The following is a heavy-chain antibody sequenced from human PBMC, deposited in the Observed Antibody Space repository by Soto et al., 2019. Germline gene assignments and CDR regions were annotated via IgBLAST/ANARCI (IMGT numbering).Heavy chain of an antibody. CDR3: AKDKNSGPFDY. J-gene: IGHJ4*02. V-gene: IGHV4-34*01. CDR2: INHSGST. Sequence: QVQLQQWGAGLLKPSETLSLTCAVYGGSFSGYYWTWIRQPPGTGREWIGEINHSGSTYYNPSLNSTVTISVDTCKNQVSLKPTPSTAAETAVHYCAKDKNSGPFDYWCQGTLVTVSS. CDR1: GGSFSGYY.